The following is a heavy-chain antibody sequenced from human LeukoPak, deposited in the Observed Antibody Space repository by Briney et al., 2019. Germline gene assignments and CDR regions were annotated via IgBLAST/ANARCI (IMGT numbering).Heavy chain of an antibody. V-gene: IGHV4-61*02. CDR2: IYTSGST. CDR3: AVDSSGYPEGFDY. Sequence: ESSETLSLTCTVSGGSISSGSYYWSWIRQPAGKGLEWIGRIYTSGSTNYNPSLKSRVTISVDTSKNQFSLKLSSVTAADTAVYYCAVDSSGYPEGFDYWGQGTLVTVSS. J-gene: IGHJ4*02. D-gene: IGHD3-22*01. CDR1: GGSISSGSYY.